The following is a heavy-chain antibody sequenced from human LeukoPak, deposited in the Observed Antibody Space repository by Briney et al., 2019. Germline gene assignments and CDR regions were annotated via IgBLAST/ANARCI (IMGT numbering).Heavy chain of an antibody. CDR1: GYSFTSYW. V-gene: IGHV5-51*01. D-gene: IGHD6-19*01. J-gene: IGHJ5*02. Sequence: GESLKISCKCSGYSFTSYWIDWVRQMPGKGLEWMGIIYPGDSDTRYSPSFQGQVTISADKSISTAYLQWDSLKASDTAMYYCARRQGAVADNWFVPWPQGTLVTVSS. CDR2: IYPGDSDT. CDR3: ARRQGAVADNWFVP.